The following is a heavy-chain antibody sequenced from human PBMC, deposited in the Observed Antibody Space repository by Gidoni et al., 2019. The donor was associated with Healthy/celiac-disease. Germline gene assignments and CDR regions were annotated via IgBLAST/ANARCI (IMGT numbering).Heavy chain of an antibody. CDR1: GFPFSSYS. CDR2: ISSSSSTI. D-gene: IGHD3-16*01. Sequence: EVQLVESGGGLVQPGGSLRLSCAASGFPFSSYSMNWVRQAPGKGLEWVSYISSSSSTIYYADSVKGRFTISRDNAKNSLYLQMNSLRAEDTAVYYCARGHWGMSRDFDYWGQGTLVTVSS. V-gene: IGHV3-48*01. J-gene: IGHJ4*02. CDR3: ARGHWGMSRDFDY.